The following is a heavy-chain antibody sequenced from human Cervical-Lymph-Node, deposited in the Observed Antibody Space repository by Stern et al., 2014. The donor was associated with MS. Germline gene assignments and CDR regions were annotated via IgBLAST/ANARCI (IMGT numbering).Heavy chain of an antibody. CDR1: GGSISSGSHY. V-gene: IGHV4-61*02. CDR2: TYTSGST. J-gene: IGHJ4*02. D-gene: IGHD6-19*01. CDR3: ARGYSSGWDYFDY. Sequence: QLQLQESGPGLVKPSQTLSLTCTVSGGSISSGSHYWSWIRQPAGKGLEXIGRTYTSGSTNYNPSLKSGVTITLDPSKTLFPMKVGSVTAADTAVYYCARGYSSGWDYFDYWGQGTLVTVSS.